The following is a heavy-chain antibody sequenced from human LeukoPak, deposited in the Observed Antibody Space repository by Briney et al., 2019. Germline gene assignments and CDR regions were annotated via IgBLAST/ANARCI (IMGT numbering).Heavy chain of an antibody. CDR2: ISSSSSYI. Sequence: GGSLRLSCAASGFTFSSYSMNWVRQAPGKGLEWVSSISSSSSYIYYADSVKGRFTISRDNAKNSLYPQMNSLRAEDTAVYYCATSAMAPYYFDYWGQGTLVTVSS. CDR3: ATSAMAPYYFDY. CDR1: GFTFSSYS. D-gene: IGHD5-18*01. V-gene: IGHV3-21*01. J-gene: IGHJ4*02.